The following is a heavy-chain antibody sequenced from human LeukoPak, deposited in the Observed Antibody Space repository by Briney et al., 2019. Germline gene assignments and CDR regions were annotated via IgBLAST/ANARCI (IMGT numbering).Heavy chain of an antibody. CDR3: ARDPIVVVPAAMGQINYFDY. J-gene: IGHJ4*02. D-gene: IGHD2-2*01. CDR2: ISSSSSYI. CDR1: GFTFSSYS. Sequence: GGSLRLSCAASGFTFSSYSMNWVRQAPGKGLEWVSSISSSSSYIYYADSVKGRFTISRDNAKNSLYLQMNSLRAEDTAVYYCARDPIVVVPAAMGQINYFDYWGQGPLVTVSS. V-gene: IGHV3-21*01.